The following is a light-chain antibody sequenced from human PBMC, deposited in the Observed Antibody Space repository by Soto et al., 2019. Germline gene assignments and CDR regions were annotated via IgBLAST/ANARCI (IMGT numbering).Light chain of an antibody. Sequence: DIVMTQSPGTLAVSPGERAILSCRASQSVRINVAWYQQKPGQAPRLLVYGATTRSSGIPERFSGSGSGTEFTLTISSLQPDDFATYYCQHYNSYSEAFGQGTKVDIK. CDR2: GAT. J-gene: IGKJ1*01. V-gene: IGKV3-15*01. CDR1: QSVRIN. CDR3: QHYNSYSEA.